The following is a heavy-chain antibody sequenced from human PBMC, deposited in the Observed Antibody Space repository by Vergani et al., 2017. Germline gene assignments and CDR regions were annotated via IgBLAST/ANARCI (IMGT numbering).Heavy chain of an antibody. CDR1: GGTFSSYT. CDR3: ARGDSSSWTTFDY. V-gene: IGHV1-69*04. Sequence: QVQLVQSGAEVKKPGFSVKVSCKASGGTFSSYTISWVRQAPGQGLEWMGRIIPILGIANYAQKFQGRVPITADKSTSTAYMELSSLRSEDTAVYYCARGDSSSWTTFDYWGQGTLVTVSS. D-gene: IGHD6-13*01. J-gene: IGHJ4*02. CDR2: IIPILGIA.